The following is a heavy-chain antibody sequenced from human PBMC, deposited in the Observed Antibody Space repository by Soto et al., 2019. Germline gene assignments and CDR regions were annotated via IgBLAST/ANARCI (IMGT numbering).Heavy chain of an antibody. V-gene: IGHV1-18*01. D-gene: IGHD3-3*01. CDR1: GYRFETYA. CDR2: TISYNTDT. J-gene: IGHJ6*02. CDR3: ARGHGVIIGAMDV. Sequence: QVQLVQSGGEVKKPGASVKFSCKSSGYRFETYAMNWVRQAPGQGLEWMGWTISYNTDTFYSDKFQDIVTMTTDTSACKAYMELRSLSSDDTAVYYCARGHGVIIGAMDVWGQGTAVTVSS.